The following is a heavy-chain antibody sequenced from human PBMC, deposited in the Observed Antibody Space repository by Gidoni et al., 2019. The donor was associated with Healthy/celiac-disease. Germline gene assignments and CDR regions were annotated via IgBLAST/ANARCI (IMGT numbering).Heavy chain of an antibody. Sequence: QVQLQESGPGLVTPSETLSLPCAVSGYSLSSGYYWGWIRQPPGKGLEWIGSIYHSGSTYYNPSLKSRVTISVDTSKNQFSLKLSSVTAADTAVYYCARLIWGNYYDSSGCIDYWGQGTLVTVSS. CDR3: ARLIWGNYYDSSGCIDY. CDR1: GYSLSSGYY. V-gene: IGHV4-38-2*01. J-gene: IGHJ4*02. CDR2: IYHSGST. D-gene: IGHD3-22*01.